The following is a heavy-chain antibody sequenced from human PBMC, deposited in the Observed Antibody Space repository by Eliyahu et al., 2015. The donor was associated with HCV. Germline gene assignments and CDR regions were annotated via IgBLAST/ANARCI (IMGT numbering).Heavy chain of an antibody. Sequence: EVQLLESGGGLVQPGXSLRLXCXAXGFTFSNYPMXWVRQAPGKGLEWVSAITSDGGSTYYADSVKGRFTISRDNSKNTLYLHMNSLRAEDTAVYYCAKRSSATGSGWYVFWGQGTLVTVSS. D-gene: IGHD6-19*01. CDR3: AKRSSATGSGWYVF. V-gene: IGHV3-23*01. CDR2: ITSDGGST. J-gene: IGHJ4*02. CDR1: GFTFSNYP.